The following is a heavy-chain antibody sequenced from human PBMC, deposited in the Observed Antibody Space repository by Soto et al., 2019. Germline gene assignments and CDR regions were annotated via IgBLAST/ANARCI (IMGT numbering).Heavy chain of an antibody. CDR2: IDPNSGDT. D-gene: IGHD3-3*01. Sequence: QVQLVESGAAVKKPGASVKVSCKASGYTFTAYYLHWVRQAPGHGLEWLGWIDPNSGDTKYAQNFEGWVTMTRDTSINTAYLDLSRLKNDDTAVYYCARTPYYYFWSGYSFDYWGQGTLVSVPS. CDR3: ARTPYYYFWSGYSFDY. J-gene: IGHJ4*02. V-gene: IGHV1-2*04. CDR1: GYTFTAYY.